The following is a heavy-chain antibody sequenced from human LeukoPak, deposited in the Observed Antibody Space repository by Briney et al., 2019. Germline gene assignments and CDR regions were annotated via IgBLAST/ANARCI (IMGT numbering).Heavy chain of an antibody. CDR1: GFTFSSYA. CDR2: ISGSGGST. Sequence: GGSLRLSCAASGFTFSSYAMCWVRQAPGKGLEWVSAISGSGGSTYYADSVKGRFTISRDNSKNTLYLQMSSLRAEDTAVYYCAKECGGDCFVDYWGQGTLVTVSS. V-gene: IGHV3-23*01. J-gene: IGHJ4*02. CDR3: AKECGGDCFVDY. D-gene: IGHD2-21*02.